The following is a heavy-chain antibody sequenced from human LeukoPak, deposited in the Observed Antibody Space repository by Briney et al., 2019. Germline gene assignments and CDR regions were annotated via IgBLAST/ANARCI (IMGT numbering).Heavy chain of an antibody. J-gene: IGHJ6*03. CDR3: ARVSTLQYYYYMDV. V-gene: IGHV4-59*01. Sequence: PSETLSLTCTVSGGSISSYYWSWIRQPPGKGLECIGYIYRSGSTNYNPSLKSPVTISVDTSNKQFSLKLSSVTAADTAVYYCARVSTLQYYYYMDVWGKGTTVTVSS. CDR1: GGSISSYY. CDR2: IYRSGST.